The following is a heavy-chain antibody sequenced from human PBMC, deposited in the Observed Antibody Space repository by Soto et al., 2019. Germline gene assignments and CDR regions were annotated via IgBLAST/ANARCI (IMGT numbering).Heavy chain of an antibody. V-gene: IGHV4-59*01. Sequence: QVQLQESGPGLVKPSETLSLTCSVSGGSISGSYWSWIRQSPGKGLEWLGYVYYTGSINYSPSLRSRVSIPVDTSKNEFPLRLSSVTAADTAVYFCARSVAVPGAHIDYWGQGTQVTVSS. CDR1: GGSISGSY. CDR3: ARSVAVPGAHIDY. CDR2: VYYTGSI. D-gene: IGHD6-19*01. J-gene: IGHJ4*02.